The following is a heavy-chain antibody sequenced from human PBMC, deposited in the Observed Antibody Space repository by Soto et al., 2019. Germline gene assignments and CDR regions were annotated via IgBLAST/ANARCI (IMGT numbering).Heavy chain of an antibody. CDR2: IIPTFGTA. J-gene: IGHJ6*02. D-gene: IGHD3-22*01. CDR3: ARSLITPLALYGMDV. Sequence: ASVKVSCKASGGTFSSYAISWVRQAPGQGLEWMGGIIPTFGTANYAQKFQGRVTITADESTSTAYMELSSLRSEDTAVYYCARSLITPLALYGMDVWGQGTTVTVSS. CDR1: GGTFSSYA. V-gene: IGHV1-69*13.